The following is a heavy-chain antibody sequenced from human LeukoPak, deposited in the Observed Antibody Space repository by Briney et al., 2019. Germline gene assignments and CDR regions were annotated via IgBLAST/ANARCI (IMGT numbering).Heavy chain of an antibody. CDR2: ISSTVINTI. V-gene: IGHV3-48*01. Sequence: GGSLRLSCAASGFTFTTYSMNWVRQAPGKGLEWVSYISSTVINTIYYADSVKGRFTISRDNAKNSLYLQMNSLRAEDTAVYYCARDANDYASPPDYWGQGTLVTVSS. J-gene: IGHJ4*02. D-gene: IGHD3-16*01. CDR3: ARDANDYASPPDY. CDR1: GFTFTTYS.